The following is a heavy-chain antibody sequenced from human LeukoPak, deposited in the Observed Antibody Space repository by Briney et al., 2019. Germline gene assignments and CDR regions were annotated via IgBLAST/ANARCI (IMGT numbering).Heavy chain of an antibody. V-gene: IGHV3-23*01. D-gene: IGHD6-19*01. CDR1: GFTFSSHA. Sequence: PGGSLRLSCAASGFTFSSHAMSWVRQAPGKGLEWVSSISRSGATTYYADSVEGRFTIIRDTSKNTLSLQMNSLRAGDTAVYYCAKDLGYSTGWYAFDYWGQGTLVTVSS. CDR2: ISRSGATT. CDR3: AKDLGYSTGWYAFDY. J-gene: IGHJ4*02.